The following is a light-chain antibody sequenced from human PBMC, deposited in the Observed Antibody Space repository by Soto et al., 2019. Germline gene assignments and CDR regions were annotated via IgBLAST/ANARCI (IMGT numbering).Light chain of an antibody. CDR1: QSISSW. V-gene: IGKV1-5*01. CDR3: QQYNSYHT. J-gene: IGKJ2*01. CDR2: DAY. Sequence: DIQMTPSPSTLSASVGDRVTITCRASQSISSWLAWYQQKPGKAPKALIYDAYSLESGVPSRISDSGSGTEFSLTISRLQPDDFATYDCQQYNSYHTFGQGTKLEIK.